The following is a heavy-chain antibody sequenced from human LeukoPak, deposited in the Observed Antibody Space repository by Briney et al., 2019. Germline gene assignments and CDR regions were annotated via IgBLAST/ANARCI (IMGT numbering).Heavy chain of an antibody. CDR1: GFTFSTNW. CDR3: ARRVLTTTDYLDY. V-gene: IGHV3-7*02. CDR2: IKQDEREK. Sequence: GGSLRLSCAASGFTFSTNWMTWVRQAPGKGLEWVANIKQDEREKYYVDSVKGRFTISRDNAKNSLYLQMNSLRAEDTAMYYCARRVLTTTDYLDYWGQGTLVTVSS. J-gene: IGHJ4*02. D-gene: IGHD2-8*01.